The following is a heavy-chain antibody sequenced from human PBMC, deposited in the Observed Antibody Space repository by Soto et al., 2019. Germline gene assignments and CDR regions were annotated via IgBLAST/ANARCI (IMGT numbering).Heavy chain of an antibody. Sequence: EVQLVESGGGLVQPGGSLRLSCAASGFTVTTNYMIWVRQPPGQGLEWVSGVYSGGSTYYADSVKGRFTVSRDNSKTTLYLQLNSLRSEDTAVYYCERDFSRKNDAFDIWGQGTVVTVSS. J-gene: IGHJ3*02. V-gene: IGHV3-66*01. CDR2: VYSGGST. CDR1: GFTVTTNY. CDR3: ERDFSRKNDAFDI.